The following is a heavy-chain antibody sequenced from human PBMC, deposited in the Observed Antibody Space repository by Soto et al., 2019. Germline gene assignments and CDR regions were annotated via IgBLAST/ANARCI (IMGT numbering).Heavy chain of an antibody. CDR3: ARAYYDFWSGYYSFDY. Sequence: ASVKVSCKASGYTFTSYGISWVRQAPGQGLERMGWISAYNGNTNYAQKLQGRVTMTTDTSTSTAYTELRSLRSDDTAVYYCARAYYDFWSGYYSFDYWGQGTLVTVSS. CDR1: GYTFTSYG. J-gene: IGHJ4*02. V-gene: IGHV1-18*04. D-gene: IGHD3-3*01. CDR2: ISAYNGNT.